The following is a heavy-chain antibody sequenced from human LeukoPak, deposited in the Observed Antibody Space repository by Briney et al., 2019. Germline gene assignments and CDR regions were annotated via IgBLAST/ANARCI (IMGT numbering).Heavy chain of an antibody. CDR1: GFTFSTYS. Sequence: TGGSLRLSCAASGFTFSTYSMNWVRQAPGKGLEWVSYISSRSIITYYADSVKGRFTISRDNAENSLYLQMNSLRVEDTAVYYCARVIGGGTYSGYYYYMDVWGKGTTVTVSS. D-gene: IGHD1-26*01. V-gene: IGHV3-48*01. J-gene: IGHJ6*03. CDR2: ISSRSIIT. CDR3: ARVIGGGTYSGYYYYMDV.